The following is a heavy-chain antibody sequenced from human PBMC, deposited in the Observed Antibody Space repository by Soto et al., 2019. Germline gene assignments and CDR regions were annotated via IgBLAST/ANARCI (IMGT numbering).Heavy chain of an antibody. CDR2: IIPIFGTA. J-gene: IGHJ6*02. V-gene: IGHV1-69*01. CDR1: GGTLSSYA. D-gene: IGHD2-15*01. Sequence: QVQLVQSGAEVKKPGSSVKVSCKASGGTLSSYAISWVRQAPGQGLEWMGGIIPIFGTANYAQKFQGRVTITADESTSTAYMELSSLRSEDTAVYYCARERGSGGINYYYYGMDVWGQGTTVTVSS. CDR3: ARERGSGGINYYYYGMDV.